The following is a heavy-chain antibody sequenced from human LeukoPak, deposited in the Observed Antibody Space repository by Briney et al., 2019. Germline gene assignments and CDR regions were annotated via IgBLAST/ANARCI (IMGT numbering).Heavy chain of an antibody. CDR1: GFTFSSYA. Sequence: GGSLILSCAASGFTFSSYAMSWVRQAPGKGLEWVSAISGSGGVTYYADSVKGRFTISRDNSKNTLYLQMNSLRAEDTAVYYCAKQSDSYAYRAYDYWAREPWSPSPQ. V-gene: IGHV3-23*01. D-gene: IGHD5-18*01. CDR2: ISGSGGVT. J-gene: IGHJ4*02. CDR3: AKQSDSYAYRAYDY.